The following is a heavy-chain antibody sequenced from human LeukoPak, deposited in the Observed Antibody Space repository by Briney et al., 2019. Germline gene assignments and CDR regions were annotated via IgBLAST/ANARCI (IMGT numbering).Heavy chain of an antibody. Sequence: SETLSLTCTVSGGSISPYYWSWIRQPPGKGLEWIGYLYYTGSTNYNPSLKSRVTISVDRSKKQFSLKVSSVTAADTAVYYCAGGPTSSFDYWGQGTLVTVSS. CDR1: GGSISPYY. J-gene: IGHJ4*02. V-gene: IGHV4-59*08. D-gene: IGHD2-2*01. CDR2: LYYTGST. CDR3: AGGPTSSFDY.